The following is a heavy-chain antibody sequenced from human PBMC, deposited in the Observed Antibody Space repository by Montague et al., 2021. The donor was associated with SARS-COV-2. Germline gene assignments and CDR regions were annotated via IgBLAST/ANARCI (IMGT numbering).Heavy chain of an antibody. CDR3: ARHGKTRIATIVVVIGYFDY. Sequence: LTCTGSGGSISSSSYYWGWIRQPPGKGLEWIGSIYYSGSTYYNPSLKSRVTISVDTSKNQFSLKLSSVTAADTAVYYCARHGKTRIATIVVVIGYFDYWGQGTLVTVSS. J-gene: IGHJ4*02. D-gene: IGHD3-22*01. CDR1: GGSISSSSYY. V-gene: IGHV4-39*01. CDR2: IYYSGST.